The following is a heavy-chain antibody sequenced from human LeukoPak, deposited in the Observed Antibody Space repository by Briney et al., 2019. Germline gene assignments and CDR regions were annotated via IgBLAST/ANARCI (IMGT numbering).Heavy chain of an antibody. Sequence: SWVRQPPGKGLEWIGYIYYSGSTYYNPSLKSRVTISVDTSKNQFSLKLSSVTAADTAVYYCARTYSNYEGVWFDPWGQGTLVTVSS. J-gene: IGHJ5*02. CDR2: IYYSGST. CDR3: ARTYSNYEGVWFDP. V-gene: IGHV4-30-4*01. D-gene: IGHD4-11*01.